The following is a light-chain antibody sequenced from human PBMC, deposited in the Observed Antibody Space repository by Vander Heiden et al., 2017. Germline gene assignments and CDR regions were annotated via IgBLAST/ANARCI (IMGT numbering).Light chain of an antibody. CDR1: QSISSY. CDR3: QQSYSLLT. J-gene: IGKJ4*01. Sequence: DIQMTQSPSSLSASVGDRVTITCRASQSISSYLNWYQQKPGKAPKLLIYAASSVQSGVPSSFSGSGSGTDFTLTSSRLQPEDFATYYCQQSYSLLTFGGGTKVEIK. V-gene: IGKV1-39*01. CDR2: AAS.